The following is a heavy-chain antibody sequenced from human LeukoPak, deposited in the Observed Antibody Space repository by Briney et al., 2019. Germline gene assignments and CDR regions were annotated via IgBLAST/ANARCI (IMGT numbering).Heavy chain of an antibody. CDR3: ARHFFMEMATIAYFDY. J-gene: IGHJ4*02. CDR1: GGSISSSSYY. V-gene: IGHV4-39*01. CDR2: IYYSGST. D-gene: IGHD5-24*01. Sequence: SETLSLTCTVSGGSISSSSYYWGWIRQPPGKGLEWIGSIYYSGSTYYNPSLKSRVTISVDTSKNQFSLKLSSVTAADTAVYYCARHFFMEMATIAYFDYWGQGTLVTVS.